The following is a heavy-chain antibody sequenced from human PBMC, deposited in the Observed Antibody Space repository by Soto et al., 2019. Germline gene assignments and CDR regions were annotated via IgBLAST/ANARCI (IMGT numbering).Heavy chain of an antibody. V-gene: IGHV3-74*01. CDR2: LNSDGRIT. CDR3: ARGDCSTNSYYQGDWLDP. J-gene: IGHJ5*02. D-gene: IGHD2-2*01. CDR1: GFIFSSCW. Sequence: GGSLRLSCAASGFIFSSCWMHWVRQAPGKGPVWVSRLNSDGRITDYADSVKGRFTVSRDNAKNTLYLQMHSLRAEDTAMYYCARGDCSTNSYYQGDWLDPWGQGTLVTVYS.